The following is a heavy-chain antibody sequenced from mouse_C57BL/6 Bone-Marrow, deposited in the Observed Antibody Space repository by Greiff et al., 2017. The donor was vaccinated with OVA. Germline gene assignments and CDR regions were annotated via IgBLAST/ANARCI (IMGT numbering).Heavy chain of an antibody. J-gene: IGHJ1*03. CDR2: IYPGDGDT. V-gene: IGHV1-82*01. Sequence: QVQLKESGPELVKPGASVKISCKASGYAFSSSWMNWVKQRPGKGLEWIGRIYPGDGDTNYNGKFKGKATLTADKSSSTAYMQLSSLTSEDSAVYFCSLTSPNLYWYFDVWGTGTTVTVSS. CDR1: GYAFSSSW. D-gene: IGHD1-3*01. CDR3: SLTSPNLYWYFDV.